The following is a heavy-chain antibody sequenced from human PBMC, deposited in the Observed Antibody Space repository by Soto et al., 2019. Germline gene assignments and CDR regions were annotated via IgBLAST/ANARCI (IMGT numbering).Heavy chain of an antibody. V-gene: IGHV3-33*01. CDR1: GFTFGSYG. CDR2: IWYDGSNK. J-gene: IGHJ6*03. CDR3: ARDSVVAATNYYYYYYMDV. Sequence: GGSLRLSCAASGFTFGSYGMHWVRQAPGKGLEWVAVIWYDGSNKYYADSVKGRFTISRDNSKNTLYLQMNSLRAEDTAVYYCARDSVVAATNYYYYYYMDVWGKGTTVTVSS. D-gene: IGHD2-15*01.